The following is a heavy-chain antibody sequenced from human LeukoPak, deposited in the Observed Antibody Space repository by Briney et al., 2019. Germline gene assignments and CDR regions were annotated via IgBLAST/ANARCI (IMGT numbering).Heavy chain of an antibody. CDR1: GCSFSSSTNY. CDR2: IYYSGST. CDR3: ARRGTVTTGGYFDY. D-gene: IGHD4-17*01. V-gene: IGHV4-39*01. Sequence: PSETLSLTCTVSGCSFSSSTNYWGWIGPPPGKGPVWAVSIYYSGSTYYNPSLKSRVTISVDTSKNQFSMKLSSVTAADTAVYYCARRGTVTTGGYFDYWGQGTLVTISS. J-gene: IGHJ4*02.